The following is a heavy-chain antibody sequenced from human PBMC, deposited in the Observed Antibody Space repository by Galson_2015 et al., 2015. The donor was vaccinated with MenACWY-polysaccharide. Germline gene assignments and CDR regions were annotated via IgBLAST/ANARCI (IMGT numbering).Heavy chain of an antibody. CDR1: GFTFSSYW. CDR3: ARVRVVSSWFFHAFDI. V-gene: IGHV3-74*01. Sequence: SLRLSCAASGFTFSSYWMHWVRQAPGKGLVWVSRINSDGSSTSYADSVKGRFTISRDNAKNTLYLQMNSLRAADTAVYYCARVRVVSSWFFHAFDIWGQGTMVTVSS. D-gene: IGHD6-13*01. J-gene: IGHJ3*02. CDR2: INSDGSST.